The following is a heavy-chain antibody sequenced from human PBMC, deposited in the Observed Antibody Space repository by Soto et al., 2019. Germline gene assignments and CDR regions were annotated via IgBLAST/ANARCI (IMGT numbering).Heavy chain of an antibody. D-gene: IGHD6-13*01. V-gene: IGHV3-74*01. Sequence: EVQLVESGGGLVQPGGSLRLSCAASGFTFSSYWMHWVRQAPGKGLVWVSRINSDGSSTSYADSVKGRFTISRDNAKNTLYLQMNSLRAEDTAVYYCARDLEXXLVPSGMDVWGQGTTVTVSS. CDR3: ARDLEXXLVPSGMDV. J-gene: IGHJ6*02. CDR1: GFTFSSYW. CDR2: INSDGSST.